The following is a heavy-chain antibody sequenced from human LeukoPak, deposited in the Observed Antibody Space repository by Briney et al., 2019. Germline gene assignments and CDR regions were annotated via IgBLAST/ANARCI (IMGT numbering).Heavy chain of an antibody. CDR3: AKPMVRGVIVGFIDY. D-gene: IGHD3-10*01. CDR2: ISGSGGST. J-gene: IGHJ4*02. CDR1: GFTFSSYG. Sequence: GGSLRLSCAASGFTFSSYGMSWVRQAPGKGLEWVSAISGSGGSTYYADSVKGRFTISRDNSKNTLYLQMNSLRAADTAVYYCAKPMVRGVIVGFIDYWGQGTLVTVSS. V-gene: IGHV3-23*01.